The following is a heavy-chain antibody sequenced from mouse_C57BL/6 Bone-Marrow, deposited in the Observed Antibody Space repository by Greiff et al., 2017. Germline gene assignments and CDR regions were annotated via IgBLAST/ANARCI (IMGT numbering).Heavy chain of an antibody. D-gene: IGHD1-3*01. CDR3: AGDRSGYWYFDV. CDR2: ITHSGET. J-gene: IGHJ1*03. CDR1: GFAITSGKY. V-gene: IGHV12-3*01. Sequence: VMLVESGPGRGKPAQERFRTGYSTGFAITSGKYGSWNRQSPGKPLEWMGYITHSGETIYNPSRQSTISMTRETSKNQFILQWNSVTTEDTAMDYCAGDRSGYWYFDVWGKGTTVTVSS.